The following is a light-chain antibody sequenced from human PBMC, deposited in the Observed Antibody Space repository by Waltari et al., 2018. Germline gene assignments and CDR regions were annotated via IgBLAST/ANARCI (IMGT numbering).Light chain of an antibody. J-gene: IGLJ2*01. V-gene: IGLV3-25*03. CDR1: ALPNIF. Sequence: SFELTQPPSVSVPPGQTATLTCSGHALPNIFFHWYQQKPGRAPVWVIFKDTERPSGTPERFSGASSGTAVTLTISGVQAEDEADYYCQSADSSGTSLFGGGTRLTVL. CDR3: QSADSSGTSL. CDR2: KDT.